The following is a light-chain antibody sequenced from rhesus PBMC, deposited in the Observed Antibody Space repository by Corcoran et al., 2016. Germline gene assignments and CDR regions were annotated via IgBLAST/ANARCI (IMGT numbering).Light chain of an antibody. Sequence: DIQMTQSPSSLSASVGDRVTITCRASQGISSYLAWYQQKPGKAPKLLNYSASTLESGDPSRFSGSGSGTDFTLTISRLQPEDFATYYCQQHHSYPYSFGQGTKVEIK. J-gene: IGKJ2*01. V-gene: IGKV1-25*01. CDR2: SAS. CDR3: QQHHSYPYS. CDR1: QGISSY.